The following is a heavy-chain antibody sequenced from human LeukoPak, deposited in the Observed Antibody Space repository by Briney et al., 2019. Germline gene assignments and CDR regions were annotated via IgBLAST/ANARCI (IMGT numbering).Heavy chain of an antibody. CDR1: GFTFSSYE. V-gene: IGHV3-48*03. CDR3: ARDVTTWELQRDY. J-gene: IGHJ4*02. CDR2: ISSSGSTI. D-gene: IGHD1-26*01. Sequence: PGGSLRLSCAASGFTFSSYEMNWVRQAPGKGLEWVSYISSSGSTIYYADSVKGRFTISRDNAKNSLYLQMNSLRAEDTAVYYRARDVTTWELQRDYWGQGTLVTVSS.